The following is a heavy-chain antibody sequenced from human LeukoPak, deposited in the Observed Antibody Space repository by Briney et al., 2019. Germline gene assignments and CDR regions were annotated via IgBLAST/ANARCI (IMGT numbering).Heavy chain of an antibody. CDR2: IYSGGST. CDR3: ASTVIVVDRDAFDI. CDR1: GFTVSSNY. J-gene: IGHJ3*02. Sequence: GGSLRLSCAASGFTVSSNYMSWVRQAPGKGLEWVSVIYSGGSTYYADSVKGRFTISRDNSKNTLYLQMNSLRAEDTAVYYCASTVIVVDRDAFDIWGQGTMVTVSS. V-gene: IGHV3-53*01. D-gene: IGHD3-22*01.